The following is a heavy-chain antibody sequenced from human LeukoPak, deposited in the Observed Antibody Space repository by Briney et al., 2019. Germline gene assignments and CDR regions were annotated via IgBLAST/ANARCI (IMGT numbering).Heavy chain of an antibody. D-gene: IGHD3-22*01. CDR2: IYYSGST. J-gene: IGHJ3*02. CDR3: ARSMIRYAFDI. Sequence: SETLSLTCTVSGGSISSGGYYWSWIRQHPGKGLEWIGYIYYSGSTYYNPSLKNRVTISVDRSKNQFSLKLSSVTAADTAVYYCARSMIRYAFDIWGQGTMVTVSS. CDR1: GGSISSGGYY. V-gene: IGHV4-31*03.